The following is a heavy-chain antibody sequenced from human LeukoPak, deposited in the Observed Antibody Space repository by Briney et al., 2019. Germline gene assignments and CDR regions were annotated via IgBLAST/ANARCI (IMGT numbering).Heavy chain of an antibody. D-gene: IGHD5-18*01. J-gene: IGHJ6*02. CDR1: GGTFSSYA. V-gene: IGHV1-69*01. Sequence: GSSVKVSCKASGGTFSSYAISWVRQAPGQGLEWMGGIIPIFGTANYAQKFQGRVTITADESTSTAYMELSSLRSDDTAVYYCARDRGYSYGFYYYYYGMDVWGQGTTVTVSS. CDR3: ARDRGYSYGFYYYYYGMDV. CDR2: IIPIFGTA.